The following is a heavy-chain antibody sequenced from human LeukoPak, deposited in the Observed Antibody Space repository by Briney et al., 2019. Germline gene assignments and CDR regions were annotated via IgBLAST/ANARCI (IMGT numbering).Heavy chain of an antibody. CDR2: IGGSGGST. V-gene: IGHV3-23*01. CDR1: GFTFSSYA. Sequence: PGGSLRLSCAASGFTFSSYAMSWVRQAPGKGLEWVSAIGGSGGSTYYADSVKGRFTISRDNSKNTLYLQMNSLRAEDTAVYYCAKDPREGYGDRYYYYYYMDVWGKGTTVTVSS. CDR3: AKDPREGYGDRYYYYYYMDV. D-gene: IGHD4-17*01. J-gene: IGHJ6*03.